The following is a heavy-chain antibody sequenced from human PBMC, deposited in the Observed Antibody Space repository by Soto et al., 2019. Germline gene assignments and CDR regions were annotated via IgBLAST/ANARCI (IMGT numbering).Heavy chain of an antibody. CDR2: MNPNSGNT. D-gene: IGHD3-22*01. J-gene: IGHJ4*02. CDR3: ARVGYYYDSSGYYLSFDY. CDR1: GYTFTSYD. V-gene: IGHV1-8*01. Sequence: QVQLVQSGAEVKKPGASVKVSCKASGYTFTSYDINWVRQATGQGLEWMGWMNPNSGNTGYAQKFQGRVTMTRNTSIRTAYMELRGLRSEDTAVYYCARVGYYYDSSGYYLSFDYWGQGTLVTVSS.